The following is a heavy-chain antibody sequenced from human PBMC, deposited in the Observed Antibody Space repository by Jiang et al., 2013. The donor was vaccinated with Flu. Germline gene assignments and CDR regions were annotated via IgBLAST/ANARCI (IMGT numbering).Heavy chain of an antibody. J-gene: IGHJ4*02. Sequence: PGLVKPSETLSLTCSVSGGSISSNYWSWIRQPPGKGLEWIGYVHDSGSTSYNPSLKSRVTISVDTSKKQFSLKLRSMNAADTAVYYCASFVDYYDTSGSDMEADYWGQGTLVTVSS. CDR3: ASFVDYYDTSGSDMEADY. CDR1: GGSISSNY. CDR2: VHDSGST. V-gene: IGHV4-59*08. D-gene: IGHD3-22*01.